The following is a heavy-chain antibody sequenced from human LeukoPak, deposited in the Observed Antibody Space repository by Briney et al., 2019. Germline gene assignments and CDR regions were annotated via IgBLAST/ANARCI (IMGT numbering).Heavy chain of an antibody. CDR2: ISYDGSNK. Sequence: GGSLRLSCAASVFTFSSYSMHWVRQAPCKGLEWVAVISYDGSNKYYADSVKGRFTISRDNSKNTLYLQMNSLRAEDTAVYYCARDSDTYYFDYWGQGTLVTVSS. CDR3: ARDSDTYYFDY. CDR1: VFTFSSYS. V-gene: IGHV3-30*04. J-gene: IGHJ4*02.